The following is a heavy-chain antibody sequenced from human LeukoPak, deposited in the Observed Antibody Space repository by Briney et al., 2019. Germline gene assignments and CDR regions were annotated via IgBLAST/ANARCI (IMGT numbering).Heavy chain of an antibody. CDR3: ARVRDGYNFWLDY. D-gene: IGHD5-24*01. CDR1: GGSISSYY. CDR2: IYYSGST. V-gene: IGHV4-59*01. Sequence: SETLSLTCTVSGGSISSYYWSWIRQPPGKGPEWIGYIYYSGSTNYNPSLKSRVTISVDTSKNQFSLKLSSVTAADTAVYYCARVRDGYNFWLDYWGQGTLVTVSS. J-gene: IGHJ4*02.